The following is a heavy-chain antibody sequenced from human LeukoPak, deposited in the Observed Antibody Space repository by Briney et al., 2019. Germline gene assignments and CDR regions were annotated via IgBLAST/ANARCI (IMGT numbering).Heavy chain of an antibody. V-gene: IGHV1-46*01. CDR1: GYTFTSYG. CDR2: INPSGGST. CDR3: ARVHIVVVTAITIFDY. Sequence: ASVKVSCKASGYTFTSYGISWVRQAPGQGLEWMGIINPSGGSTSYAQKFQGRVTMTRDMSTSTVYMELSSLRSEDTAVYYCARVHIVVVTAITIFDYWGQGTLVTVSS. J-gene: IGHJ4*02. D-gene: IGHD2-21*02.